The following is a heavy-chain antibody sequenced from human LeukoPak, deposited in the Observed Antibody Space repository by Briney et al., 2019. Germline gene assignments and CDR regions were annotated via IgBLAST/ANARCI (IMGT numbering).Heavy chain of an antibody. J-gene: IGHJ4*02. CDR1: GGSISSSSYY. V-gene: IGHV4-39*01. D-gene: IGHD5-18*01. Sequence: PSETLSLTCTVSGGSISSSSYYWGWIRQPPGKGLEWIGSIYYSGSTYYNPSLKSRVTISVDTSKNQFSPKLSSVTAADTAVYYCARHSVVYSYESPYDYWGQGTLVTVSS. CDR2: IYYSGST. CDR3: ARHSVVYSYESPYDY.